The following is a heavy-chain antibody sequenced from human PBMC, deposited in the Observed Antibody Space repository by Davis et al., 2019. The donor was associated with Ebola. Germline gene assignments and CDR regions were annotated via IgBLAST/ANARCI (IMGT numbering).Heavy chain of an antibody. CDR1: GGSISSSSYY. CDR2: IYYRGST. D-gene: IGHD2-15*01. J-gene: IGHJ5*02. CDR3: ARHRDCSGGSCYRWNNWFDP. Sequence: MPSETLSLTCTVSGGSISSSSYYWGWIRQPPGKGLEWIGSIYYRGSTYYNPSLKSRVTISVDTSKNQFSLKLSSVTAADTAVYYCARHRDCSGGSCYRWNNWFDPWGQGTLVTVSS. V-gene: IGHV4-39*01.